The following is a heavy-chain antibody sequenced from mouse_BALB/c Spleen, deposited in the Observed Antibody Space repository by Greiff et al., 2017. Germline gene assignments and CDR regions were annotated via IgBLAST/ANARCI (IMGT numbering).Heavy chain of an antibody. V-gene: IGHV14-3*02. CDR1: GFNIKDTY. CDR3: ATLRPFAY. Sequence: LVESGAELVKPGASVKLSCTASGFNIKDTYMHWVKQRPEQGLEWIGRIDPANGNTKYDPKFQGKATITADTSSNTAYLQLSSLTSEDTAVYYCATLRPFAYWGQGTLVTVSA. CDR2: IDPANGNT. D-gene: IGHD1-2*01. J-gene: IGHJ3*01.